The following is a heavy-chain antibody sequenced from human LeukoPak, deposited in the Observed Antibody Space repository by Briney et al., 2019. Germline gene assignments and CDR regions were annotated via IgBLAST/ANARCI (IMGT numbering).Heavy chain of an antibody. Sequence: PGGSLRLSCTVSGFTVSSNSMSWVRQAPGKGLEWVSFIYSDNTHYSDSVKGRFTISRDNSKNTLYLQMNSLRAEDTAIYYCAKIIGKITGTTDYWGQGTLVTVSS. CDR3: AKIIGKITGTTDY. CDR2: IYSDNT. CDR1: GFTVSSNS. J-gene: IGHJ4*02. D-gene: IGHD1-7*01. V-gene: IGHV3-53*01.